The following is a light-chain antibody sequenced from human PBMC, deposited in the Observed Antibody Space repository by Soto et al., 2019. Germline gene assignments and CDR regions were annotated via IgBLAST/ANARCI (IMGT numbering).Light chain of an antibody. CDR1: SLNIGFNY. Sequence: QSVLTQPPSASGTPGQTVTISCFGSSLNIGFNYVYWYQQLPGMAPKLLIHSNDERPSGVPDRFSGSKSGTSASLAISGLRSEDEAEYYCAAWDDSLSGGVFGTGTKLTVL. CDR2: SND. CDR3: AAWDDSLSGGV. V-gene: IGLV1-47*02. J-gene: IGLJ1*01.